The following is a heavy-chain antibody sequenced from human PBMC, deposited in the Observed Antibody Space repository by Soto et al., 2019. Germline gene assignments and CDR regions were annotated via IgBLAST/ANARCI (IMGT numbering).Heavy chain of an antibody. V-gene: IGHV2-5*02. CDR3: AHRVLRTVFGLVTTTAIYFDF. CDR1: GFSLTTSGVG. J-gene: IGHJ4*02. CDR2: IYWDDDK. Sequence: QITLNESGPTVVRPTDTLTLTCRFSGFSLTTSGVGVGWIRQSPGKAPEWLALIYWDDDKRYSASLKSRLTITKDTSKHQVVLTVSDLDPTDTATYYCAHRVLRTVFGLVTTTAIYFDFWGQGTPVAVSS. D-gene: IGHD3-3*01.